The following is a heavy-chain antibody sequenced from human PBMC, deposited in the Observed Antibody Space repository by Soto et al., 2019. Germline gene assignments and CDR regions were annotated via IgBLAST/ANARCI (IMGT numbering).Heavy chain of an antibody. CDR1: GFTFSSYA. J-gene: IGHJ3*02. CDR3: AKRAAPAATEGGAFDI. D-gene: IGHD2-2*01. Sequence: EVQLLESGGGLVQPGGSLRLSCAASGFTFSSYAMSWVRQAPGKGLEWVSAISGSGGSTYYADSVKGRFTISRDNSKNTLDLQMNSLRAEDTAVYYCAKRAAPAATEGGAFDIWGQGTMVTVSS. CDR2: ISGSGGST. V-gene: IGHV3-23*01.